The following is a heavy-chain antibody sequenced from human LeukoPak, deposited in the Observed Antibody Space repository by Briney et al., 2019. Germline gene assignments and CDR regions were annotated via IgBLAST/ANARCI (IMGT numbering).Heavy chain of an antibody. J-gene: IGHJ4*02. D-gene: IGHD2-21*01. Sequence: GGXLRLSWAASGFTFSSNSMSWVRQAKGKGLEWVSSISSSSSYIYYADSVKGRFTISRDNAKNSVDLQMNSLRAEDTAVYYCARGLCGGDCYDYWGQGTLVTVSS. CDR1: GFTFSSNS. CDR2: ISSSSSYI. V-gene: IGHV3-21*01. CDR3: ARGLCGGDCYDY.